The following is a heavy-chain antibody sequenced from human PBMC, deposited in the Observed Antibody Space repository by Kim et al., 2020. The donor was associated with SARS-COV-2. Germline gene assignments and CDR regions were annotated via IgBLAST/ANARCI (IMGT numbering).Heavy chain of an antibody. J-gene: IGHJ6*02. CDR3: ARGGNSLDYYYYYGMDV. D-gene: IGHD2-21*02. CDR1: GFTFSSYS. CDR2: ISSSSSYI. V-gene: IGHV3-21*01. Sequence: GGSLRLSCAASGFTFSSYSMNWVRQAPGKGLEWVSSISSSSSYIYYADSVKGRFTISRDNAKNSLYLQMNSLRAEDTAVYYCARGGNSLDYYYYYGMDVWGQGTTVTVSS.